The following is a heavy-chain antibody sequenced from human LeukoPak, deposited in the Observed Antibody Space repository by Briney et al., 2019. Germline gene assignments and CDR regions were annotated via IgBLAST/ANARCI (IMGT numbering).Heavy chain of an antibody. J-gene: IGHJ4*02. CDR2: IRRKANDGST. CDR3: TRADGDYDHHFFDY. D-gene: IGHD4-17*01. Sequence: QAGGSLRLSCTGVGFNFGDYGLSWVRQAPGKGLEWIGLIRRKANDGSTEYAASVKGRFTISRDDSKALAYLQMNGLQTEDTALYYCTRADGDYDHHFFDYWGQGTQVIVSS. CDR1: GFNFGDYG. V-gene: IGHV3-49*04.